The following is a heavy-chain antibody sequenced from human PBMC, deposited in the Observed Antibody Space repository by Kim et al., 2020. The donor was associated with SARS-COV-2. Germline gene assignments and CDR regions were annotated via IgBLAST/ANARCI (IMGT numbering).Heavy chain of an antibody. CDR1: GYTFTSYD. CDR3: ASPGRVIEFQSTEDYYYYGMDV. CDR2: MNPNSGNT. Sequence: ASVKVSCKASGYTFTSYDINWVRQATGQGLEWMGWMNPNSGNTGYAQKFQGRVTMTRNTSISTAYMELSSLRSEDTAVYYCASPGRVIEFQSTEDYYYYGMDVWGQGTTVTVSS. J-gene: IGHJ6*02. D-gene: IGHD3-10*01. V-gene: IGHV1-8*01.